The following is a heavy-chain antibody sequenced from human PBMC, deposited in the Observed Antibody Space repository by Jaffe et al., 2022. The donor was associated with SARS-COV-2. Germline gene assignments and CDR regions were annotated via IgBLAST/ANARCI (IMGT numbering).Heavy chain of an antibody. CDR1: GFTFSSYW. CDR2: IKQDGSEK. V-gene: IGHV3-7*01. D-gene: IGHD4-17*01. Sequence: EVQLVESGGGLVQPGGSLRLSCAASGFTFSSYWMSWVRQAPGKGLEWVANIKQDGSEKYYVDSVKGRFTISRDNAKNSLYLQMNSLRAEDTAVYYCARALSGDYDEFWFDPWGQGTLVTVSS. CDR3: ARALSGDYDEFWFDP. J-gene: IGHJ5*02.